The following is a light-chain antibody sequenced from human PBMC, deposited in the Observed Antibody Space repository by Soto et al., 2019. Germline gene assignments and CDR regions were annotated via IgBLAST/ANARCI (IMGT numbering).Light chain of an antibody. Sequence: DIQMTQSPSTLSASVGDRVTSTCRASQSISSRLAWYQQKPGKAPKLLIYKASSLESGVPSRFSGSGSGTEFTLTISSLQPDDFATYYCQQYNSYWHTFGQGTKLEIK. J-gene: IGKJ2*01. V-gene: IGKV1-5*03. CDR2: KAS. CDR3: QQYNSYWHT. CDR1: QSISSR.